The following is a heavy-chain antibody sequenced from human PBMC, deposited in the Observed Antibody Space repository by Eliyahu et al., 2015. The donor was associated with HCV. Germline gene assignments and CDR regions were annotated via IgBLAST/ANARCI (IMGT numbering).Heavy chain of an antibody. V-gene: IGHV3-23*01. J-gene: IGHJ5*02. Sequence: EVQLLESGGGLVQPGGSLRLSCAASGFTFSSYAMSWVRQAPGKGLEWVSAISCSGGSTYYADSVKGRFTISRDNSKNTLYLQMNSLRAEDTAVYYCAKSGRSRQWLVLWFDPWGQGTLVTVSS. CDR3: AKSGRSRQWLVLWFDP. CDR1: GFTFSSYA. D-gene: IGHD6-19*01. CDR2: ISCSGGST.